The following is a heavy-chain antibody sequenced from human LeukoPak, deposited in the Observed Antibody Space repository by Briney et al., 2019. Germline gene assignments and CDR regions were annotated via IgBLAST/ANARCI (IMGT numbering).Heavy chain of an antibody. J-gene: IGHJ4*02. CDR2: INHSGST. CDR3: AKDSSTWGNLAGHFDS. V-gene: IGHV4-34*01. CDR1: GESFSGYY. Sequence: SETLSLTCAVYGESFSGYYWNWIRRPPGKGLEWIGEINHSGSTNYSPSLKSRVTISVDTSKNQFSLKLSSVTAADTAVYYCAKDSSTWGNLAGHFDSWGQGTLVTVSS. D-gene: IGHD6-13*01.